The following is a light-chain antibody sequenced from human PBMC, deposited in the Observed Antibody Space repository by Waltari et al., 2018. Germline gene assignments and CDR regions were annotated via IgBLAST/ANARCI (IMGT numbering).Light chain of an antibody. V-gene: IGKV1-9*01. Sequence: DIQLTQSPSFLSASVGDRVTITCRASQGITSYLAWYQQKPGKAHKLLIYAASTLQSGVPSRFSGSGSGTEFTLTFSSLQPEDFATYYCQQVNSYPITFGQGTRLEIK. J-gene: IGKJ5*01. CDR2: AAS. CDR3: QQVNSYPIT. CDR1: QGITSY.